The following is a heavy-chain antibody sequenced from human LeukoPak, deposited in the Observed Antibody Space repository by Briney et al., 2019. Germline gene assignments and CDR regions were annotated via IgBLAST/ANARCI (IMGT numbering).Heavy chain of an antibody. CDR2: ISGSGGST. Sequence: GGSLRLSWPASGFTFSSYAMSWVRRAPGRGLGWFSAISGSGGSTYYADSVKGRFTISRDNSKNTLYLQMNSLRAEDTAVYYCANSIAAAGTPWFDPWGQGTLVTVSS. CDR1: GFTFSSYA. V-gene: IGHV3-23*01. CDR3: ANSIAAAGTPWFDP. D-gene: IGHD6-13*01. J-gene: IGHJ5*02.